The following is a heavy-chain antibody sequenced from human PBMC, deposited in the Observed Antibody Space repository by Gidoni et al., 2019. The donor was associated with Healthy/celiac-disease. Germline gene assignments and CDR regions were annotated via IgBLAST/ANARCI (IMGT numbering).Heavy chain of an antibody. CDR1: GGSISSGGYS. CDR2: IYHSGSP. Sequence: QLQLQESGSGLVKPSQTLSRTCAVSGGSISSGGYSWSWIRQPPGKGLEWIGYIYHSGSPYYNPSLNSRVTISVDRSKNQFSLKLSSVTAADTAVYYCARAYCSGGSCYNFDYWGQGTLVTVSS. CDR3: ARAYCSGGSCYNFDY. J-gene: IGHJ4*02. V-gene: IGHV4-30-2*01. D-gene: IGHD2-15*01.